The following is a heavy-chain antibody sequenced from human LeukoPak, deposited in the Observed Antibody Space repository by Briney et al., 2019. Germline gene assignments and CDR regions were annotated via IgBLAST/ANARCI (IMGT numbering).Heavy chain of an antibody. CDR1: GDSISSSY. J-gene: IGHJ4*02. CDR3: ARGYYDRSGSSNPFDS. D-gene: IGHD3-22*01. V-gene: IGHV4-59*01. Sequence: SETLSLTCTVSGDSISSSYWSWIRQPPGKRLEWVGYVHYTGKTNYNPSLNDRATISVDMSKNQFSLTLTSVTVADTAMHYCARGYYDRSGSSNPFDSWGQGTLVTVSA. CDR2: VHYTGKT.